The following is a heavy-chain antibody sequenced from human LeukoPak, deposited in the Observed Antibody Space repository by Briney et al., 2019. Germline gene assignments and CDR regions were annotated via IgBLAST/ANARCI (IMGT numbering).Heavy chain of an antibody. CDR1: GGSISSGGYY. CDR3: ARGGYYDSSGYLNWFDP. V-gene: IGHV4-30-2*01. Sequence: SETLSLTCTVSGGSISSGGYYWSWIRQPPGKGLEWIGYIYHSGSTYYNPSLKSRVTISADRSKNQFSLKLSSVTAADTAVYYCARGGYYDSSGYLNWFDPWGQGTLVTVSS. CDR2: IYHSGST. J-gene: IGHJ5*02. D-gene: IGHD3-22*01.